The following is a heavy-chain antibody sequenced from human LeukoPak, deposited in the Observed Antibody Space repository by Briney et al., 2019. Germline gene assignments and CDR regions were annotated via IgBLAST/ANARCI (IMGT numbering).Heavy chain of an antibody. CDR1: GGSFSSSGCI. D-gene: IGHD3-3*01. J-gene: IGHJ6*02. V-gene: IGHV4-39*01. Sequence: SETLSLTCTVSGGSFSSSGCIGGWIRQSPGKGLEWIGSVYYSGSTYYNPSLKGRVTISVDTSKNQFSLRLNSVTATDTAVYYCARGYDFWSGSSYGMDVWGQGTTVTVSS. CDR3: ARGYDFWSGSSYGMDV. CDR2: VYYSGST.